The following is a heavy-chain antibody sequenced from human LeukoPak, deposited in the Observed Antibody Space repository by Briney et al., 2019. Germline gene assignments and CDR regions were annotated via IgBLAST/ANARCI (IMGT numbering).Heavy chain of an antibody. CDR2: ISWNSGSI. Sequence: PGGSLRLSCAASGFTFDDYAMHWVRQAPGKGLEWVSGISWNSGSIGYADSVKGRFTISRDNAKNSLYLQMNSLRAEDTALYYCAKDMPSYYYGSGRGPFDYWGQGTLVTVSS. V-gene: IGHV3-9*01. CDR3: AKDMPSYYYGSGRGPFDY. D-gene: IGHD3-10*01. J-gene: IGHJ4*02. CDR1: GFTFDDYA.